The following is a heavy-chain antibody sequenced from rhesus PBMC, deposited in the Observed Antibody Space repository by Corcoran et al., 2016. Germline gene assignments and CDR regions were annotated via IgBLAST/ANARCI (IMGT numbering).Heavy chain of an antibody. D-gene: IGHD3-22*01. CDR1: GGPISGGSSY. J-gene: IGHJ4*01. V-gene: IGHV4S12*01. CDR2: IYSSSGNT. Sequence: QVKLQESGPGLVKPLETLSLTCAVSGGPISGGSSYGSWIRLPPGMGLEWIGGIYSSSGNTYYNLSLKSRVTISKDTSKNQLSLKLSSVTAADTAVYYCARLEFWSDYYGFDYWGQGVLVTVSS. CDR3: ARLEFWSDYYGFDY.